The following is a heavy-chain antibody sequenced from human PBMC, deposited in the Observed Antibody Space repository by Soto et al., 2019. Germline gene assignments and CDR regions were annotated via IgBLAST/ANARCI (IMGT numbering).Heavy chain of an antibody. J-gene: IGHJ4*02. CDR3: TRGRSMIANDDFEY. CDR2: MSFDGNSK. V-gene: IGHV3-30-3*01. D-gene: IGHD2-21*01. Sequence: PGGSLRLSCAASGFAVSSYSMHWVRQAPGKGLEWVAAMSFDGNSKYFADSVKGRVKISRDTSKNTWSLEMESLGVEDSALYHCTRGRSMIANDDFEYWGKGTQVTVSS. CDR1: GFAVSSYS.